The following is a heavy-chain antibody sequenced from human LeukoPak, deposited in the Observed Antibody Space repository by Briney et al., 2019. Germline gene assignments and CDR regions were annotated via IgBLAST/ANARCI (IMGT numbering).Heavy chain of an antibody. Sequence: SVKVSCKASGGTFSSYAISWVRQAPGQGLEWMGRIIPILGIANYAQKFQGRVTITADKSTSTAYMELSSLRSEDTAVYYCARAPYYYGSGSYYTGAYYDYWGQGTLVTVSS. CDR1: GGTFSSYA. CDR3: ARAPYYYGSGSYYTGAYYDY. CDR2: IIPILGIA. J-gene: IGHJ4*02. V-gene: IGHV1-69*04. D-gene: IGHD3-10*01.